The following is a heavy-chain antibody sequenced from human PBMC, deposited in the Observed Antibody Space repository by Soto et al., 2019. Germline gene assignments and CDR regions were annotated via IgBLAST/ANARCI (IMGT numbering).Heavy chain of an antibody. Sequence: SETLSLTCAVYGGSFSGYYWSWIRQPPGKGLEWIGEINHSGSTNYNPSLKSRVTISVDTSKNQFSLKLSSVTAADTAAYYCAKAPGSYYIGGIVYWGQGTLVTVSS. CDR1: GGSFSGYY. J-gene: IGHJ4*02. CDR2: INHSGST. V-gene: IGHV4-34*01. D-gene: IGHD1-26*01. CDR3: AKAPGSYYIGGIVY.